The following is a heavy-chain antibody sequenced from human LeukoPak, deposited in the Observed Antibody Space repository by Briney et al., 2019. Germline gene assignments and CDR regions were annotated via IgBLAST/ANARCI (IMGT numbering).Heavy chain of an antibody. V-gene: IGHV3-21*01. CDR3: ARDVRFDFDY. D-gene: IGHD4-17*01. CDR1: RFTPTSYT. CDR2: ISSSSSYI. J-gene: IGHJ4*02. Sequence: PGGSLRLSSAPSRFTPTSYTMSCVRQAPGKGLEWVSSISSSSSYIYYADSVKGRFTISRDNAKNSLYLQMNSLRAEDTSVYYCARDVRFDFDYWGQGTLVTVSS.